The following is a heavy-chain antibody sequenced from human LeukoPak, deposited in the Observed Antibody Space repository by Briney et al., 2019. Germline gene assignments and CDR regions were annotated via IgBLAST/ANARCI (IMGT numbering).Heavy chain of an antibody. CDR1: GFTFSSYA. CDR2: ISYDGSNK. J-gene: IGHJ4*02. V-gene: IGHV3-30*04. D-gene: IGHD6-13*01. Sequence: PGRSLRLSCAASGFTFSSYAMHWVRQAPGKGLEWVAVISYDGSNKYYADSVKGRFTISRDNSKNTLYLQMNSPRAEDTAVYYCARGDSSSWFKIDYWGQGTLVTVSS. CDR3: ARGDSSSWFKIDY.